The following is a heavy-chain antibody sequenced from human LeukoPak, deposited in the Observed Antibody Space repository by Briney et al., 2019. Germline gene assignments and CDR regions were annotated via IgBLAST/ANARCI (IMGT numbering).Heavy chain of an antibody. CDR1: GFTFSSYG. V-gene: IGHV3-30*02. Sequence: PGGSLRLSCAASGFTFSSYGMHWVRQAPGKGLEWVAFIRYDGSNKYYADSVKGRFTISRDNSKNTLYLQMNSLRAEDTAVYYCAKRPGRSGYAFDYWGQGTLVTVSS. CDR2: IRYDGSNK. J-gene: IGHJ4*02. CDR3: AKRPGRSGYAFDY. D-gene: IGHD3-3*01.